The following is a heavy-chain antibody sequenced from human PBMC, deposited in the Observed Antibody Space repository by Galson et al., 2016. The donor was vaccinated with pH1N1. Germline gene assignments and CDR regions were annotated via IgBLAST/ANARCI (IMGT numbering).Heavy chain of an antibody. CDR2: INQDGDKK. D-gene: IGHD3-9*01. CDR1: GFHFSNYW. CDR3: ARRYFDY. Sequence: SLRLSCAASGFHFSNYWMQWVRQAPGKGLQWVANINQDGDKKYYVGSVEGRFTISRDNAKNSLYLQMNNLRDEDTAMYFCARRYFDYWGQGALVTVSS. V-gene: IGHV3-7*01. J-gene: IGHJ4*02.